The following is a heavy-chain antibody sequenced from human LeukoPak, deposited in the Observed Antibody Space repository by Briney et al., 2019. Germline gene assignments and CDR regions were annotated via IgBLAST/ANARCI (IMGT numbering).Heavy chain of an antibody. CDR1: GFTFSSYW. V-gene: IGHV3-7*01. CDR3: ASSIGLFDY. CDR2: IKQDGSEK. Sequence: GGSLRLSCAASGFTFSSYWMSWVRQATGKRLDWVANIKQDGSEKYYVDCVKGRFTISRDNAKNSLYLQMNSLRAEDTAVYYCASSIGLFDYWGQGTLVTVSS. J-gene: IGHJ4*02. D-gene: IGHD3/OR15-3a*01.